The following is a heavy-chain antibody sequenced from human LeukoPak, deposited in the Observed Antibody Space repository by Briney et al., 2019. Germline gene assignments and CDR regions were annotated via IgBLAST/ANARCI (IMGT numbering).Heavy chain of an antibody. D-gene: IGHD6-13*01. CDR1: GFTFSSYE. J-gene: IGHJ5*02. CDR3: AKEAVGSRTNYNWFDP. V-gene: IGHV3-23*01. CDR2: ISGSGGST. Sequence: GVSLRLSCAASGFTFSSYEMNWLRQAPGKGLEWVSGISGSGGSTYYADSVKGRFTTSRDNSKNTLYLQMNSLRAEDTAVYYCAKEAVGSRTNYNWFDPWGQGTLVTVSS.